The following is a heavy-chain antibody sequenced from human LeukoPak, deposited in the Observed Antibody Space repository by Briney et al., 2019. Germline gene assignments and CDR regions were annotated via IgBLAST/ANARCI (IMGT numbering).Heavy chain of an antibody. J-gene: IGHJ1*01. CDR3: AKDLHSSSWYNYFQH. D-gene: IGHD6-13*01. Sequence: GGSLRLSCAASGFTFSGSAMHWVRQASGKGLEWVGRIRSKANSYATAYAASVKGRFTISRDNSKNTLYLQMNSLRAEDTAVYYCAKDLHSSSWYNYFQHWGQGTLVTVSS. V-gene: IGHV3-73*01. CDR2: IRSKANSYAT. CDR1: GFTFSGSA.